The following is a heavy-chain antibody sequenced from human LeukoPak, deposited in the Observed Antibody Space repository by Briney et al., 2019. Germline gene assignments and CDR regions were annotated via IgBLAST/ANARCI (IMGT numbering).Heavy chain of an antibody. J-gene: IGHJ4*02. V-gene: IGHV3-64*01. CDR3: ARGRYCSGGSCYSDY. CDR1: GFTFSSYA. Sequence: SGGSLRLSCAASGFTFSSYAMHWVRQAPGKGLEYVSAISSNGGSTYYANSVKGRFTISRDNSKNTLYLQMGSLRAEDMAVYYCARGRYCSGGSCYSDYWGQGTLVTVSS. CDR2: ISSNGGST. D-gene: IGHD2-15*01.